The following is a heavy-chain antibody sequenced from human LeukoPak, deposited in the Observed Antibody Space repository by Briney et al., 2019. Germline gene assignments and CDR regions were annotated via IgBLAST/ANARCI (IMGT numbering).Heavy chain of an antibody. V-gene: IGHV1-18*01. Sequence: ASVTVSCKASGYIFTNYGISWVRQAPGQGLEWMGWISTNSGKTNYAQNLQGRVTMTTDTSTSTAYMELRSLRSDDTAVYYCARDFAVTTQKYYYYYGMDVWGQGTTVTVSS. D-gene: IGHD4-11*01. CDR1: GYIFTNYG. CDR2: ISTNSGKT. CDR3: ARDFAVTTQKYYYYYGMDV. J-gene: IGHJ6*02.